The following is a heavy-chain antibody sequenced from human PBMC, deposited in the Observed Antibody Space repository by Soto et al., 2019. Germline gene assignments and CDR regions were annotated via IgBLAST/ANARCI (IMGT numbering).Heavy chain of an antibody. CDR1: GGSISGHY. J-gene: IGHJ4*02. CDR2: IFYSGST. Sequence: SETLSLTCSVSGGSISGHYWTWIRRSPGKGLEWIGYIFYSGSTNYSPSLKSRVTISVDTSKNQFSLKMSSVTAADTAVYYCARVGSSGWSPDYWGRGTLVTVST. D-gene: IGHD6-19*01. CDR3: ARVGSSGWSPDY. V-gene: IGHV4-59*11.